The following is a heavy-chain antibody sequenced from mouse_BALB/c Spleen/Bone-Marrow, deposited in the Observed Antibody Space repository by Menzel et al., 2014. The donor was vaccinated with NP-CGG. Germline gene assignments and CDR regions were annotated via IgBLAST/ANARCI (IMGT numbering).Heavy chain of an antibody. CDR2: IRNKANGYTT. D-gene: IGHD2-12*01. CDR3: ARNYDGAMDY. J-gene: IGHJ4*01. CDR1: GFTFTDYY. Sequence: EVQLVESGGGLVQPGGSLRLSCAPSGFTFTDYYMSWVRQPPGKALEWLGFIRNKANGYTTEYSASVKGRFTISRDNSQSILYLQMNTLRAEDSATYYCARNYDGAMDYWGQGTSVTVSS. V-gene: IGHV7-3*02.